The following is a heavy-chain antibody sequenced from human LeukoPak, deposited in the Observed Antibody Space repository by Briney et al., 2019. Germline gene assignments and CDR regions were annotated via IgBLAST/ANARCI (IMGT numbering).Heavy chain of an antibody. Sequence: GASVKVSCKASGYRFISHYIHWVRQAPGQGPEWLGWMHAGNGNTRYPEKFEGRVTMTRDTSSNTAYMDLTSLRSHDTAVYYCAREGSYCVGGDCYSFDFWGQGTLVTVSS. V-gene: IGHV1-2*02. CDR3: AREGSYCVGGDCYSFDF. J-gene: IGHJ4*02. D-gene: IGHD2-21*01. CDR2: MHAGNGNT. CDR1: GYRFISHY.